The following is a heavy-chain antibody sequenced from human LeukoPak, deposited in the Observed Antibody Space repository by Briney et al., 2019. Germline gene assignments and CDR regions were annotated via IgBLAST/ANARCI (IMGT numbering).Heavy chain of an antibody. J-gene: IGHJ6*03. CDR3: ARGVKFDYYYYMDV. D-gene: IGHD3-22*01. V-gene: IGHV4-59*01. Sequence: SETLSLTCTVSGGSFSPYYWGWIRQSPGKGLEWIAYIHYSGRTNYNPSLKSRVTISVDMSKKQFSLKLGSVTAADTAVYYCARGVKFDYYYYMDVWGKGTTVTVSS. CDR2: IHYSGRT. CDR1: GGSFSPYY.